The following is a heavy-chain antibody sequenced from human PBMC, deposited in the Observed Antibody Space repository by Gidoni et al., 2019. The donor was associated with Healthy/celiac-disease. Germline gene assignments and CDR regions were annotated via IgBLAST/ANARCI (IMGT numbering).Heavy chain of an antibody. CDR1: GFSLSNARMG. D-gene: IGHD1-26*01. CDR3: GSYYKSLGFAY. Sequence: QVTLKESGPVLVKPTETLTLPCTVSGFSLSNARMGVIWIRQPPGKALEWLEPIFSNDEKSYSTSLKSRLTISKDTSKIQVVLTMTNMDPVDTATYYCGSYYKSLGFAYWGQGTLVTVSS. V-gene: IGHV2-26*01. CDR2: IFSNDEK. J-gene: IGHJ4*02.